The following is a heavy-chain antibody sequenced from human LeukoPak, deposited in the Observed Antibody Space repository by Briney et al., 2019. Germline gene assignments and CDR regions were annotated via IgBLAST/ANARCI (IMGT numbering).Heavy chain of an antibody. V-gene: IGHV1-3*01. J-gene: IGHJ4*02. CDR3: ARDRPASGWYFDY. CDR1: GYTFTSYA. D-gene: IGHD6-19*01. Sequence: ASVKVSCKASGYTFTSYAMHWVRQAPGQRLEWMGWINAGNGNTKYSQKFQGRVTITRDTSASTAYMELSSLRSEDTAVYYCARDRPASGWYFDYWGQGTLVTVSS. CDR2: INAGNGNT.